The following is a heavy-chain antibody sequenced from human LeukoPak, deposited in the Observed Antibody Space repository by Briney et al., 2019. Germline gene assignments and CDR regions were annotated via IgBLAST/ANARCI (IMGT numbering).Heavy chain of an antibody. D-gene: IGHD6-19*01. CDR2: INSDGSST. Sequence: GGSLRLSCAASGFTFSSYWMHWVRQAPGKGLVWVSRINSDGSSTSYADSVKGRFTISRDNAKNTLYLQMNSLRAEDTAVYYCARTVAGTAGNDYWGQGTLVTVSS. CDR3: ARTVAGTAGNDY. J-gene: IGHJ4*02. V-gene: IGHV3-74*01. CDR1: GFTFSSYW.